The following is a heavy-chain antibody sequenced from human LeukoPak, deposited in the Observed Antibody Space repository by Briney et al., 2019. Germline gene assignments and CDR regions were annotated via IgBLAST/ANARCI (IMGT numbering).Heavy chain of an antibody. V-gene: IGHV3-7*02. D-gene: IGHD2-8*01. Sequence: PGGSLRLSCAASGFTFSSYVMSWVRQAPGKGLEWVANIKQDGSEKYYVDFVKGRFTISRDNAKSSLYLQMNSLRVEDTAVYYCAGNELYAFDPWGQGTPVTVSS. CDR1: GFTFSSYV. J-gene: IGHJ5*02. CDR3: AGNELYAFDP. CDR2: IKQDGSEK.